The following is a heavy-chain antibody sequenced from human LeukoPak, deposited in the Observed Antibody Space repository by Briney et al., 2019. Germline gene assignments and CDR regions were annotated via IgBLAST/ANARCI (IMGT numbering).Heavy chain of an antibody. V-gene: IGHV4-31*03. D-gene: IGHD1-7*01. Sequence: SQTLSLTCTVSGGSISSGGYYWSWIRQYSGKGLEWIGYIYYSGSTNYNPSLKSRVTISVDTSKNQFSLKLSSVTAADTAVYYCARHGMDAEMRTDWDYIIDYWGQGTLVTVSS. CDR3: ARHGMDAEMRTDWDYIIDY. CDR1: GGSISSGGYY. J-gene: IGHJ4*02. CDR2: IYYSGST.